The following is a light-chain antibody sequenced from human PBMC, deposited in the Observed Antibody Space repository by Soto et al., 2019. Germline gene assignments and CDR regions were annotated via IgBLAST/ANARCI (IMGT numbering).Light chain of an antibody. CDR1: SSNIGAGYD. V-gene: IGLV1-40*01. J-gene: IGLJ2*01. Sequence: QSVLTRPPSVSGAPRQRVTISCTGTSSNIGAGYDVHWYQQLPGTAPKLLIYGNSNRPSGVPDRFSGSKSGTSASLAITGLQAEDEADYYCQSYDSSLSAVVFGGGTKLTVL. CDR3: QSYDSSLSAVV. CDR2: GNS.